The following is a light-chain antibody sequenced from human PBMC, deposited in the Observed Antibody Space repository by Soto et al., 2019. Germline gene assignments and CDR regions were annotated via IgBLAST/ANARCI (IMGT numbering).Light chain of an antibody. CDR2: SNN. CDR3: AAWDDSLSRAV. CDR1: SSNIGGNY. J-gene: IGLJ7*01. Sequence: QSVVTQPPSASGTPGQRVTISCSGSSSNIGGNYVYWYQQLPGTAPKLLIYSNNHRPSGVPDRFSGSKSGTSASLAISGLRSEDEAHYYCAAWDDSLSRAVFGGGTKLTVL. V-gene: IGLV1-47*02.